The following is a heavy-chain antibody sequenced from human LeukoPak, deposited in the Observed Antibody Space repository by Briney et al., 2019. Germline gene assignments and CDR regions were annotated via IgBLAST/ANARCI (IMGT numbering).Heavy chain of an antibody. CDR1: GFTFTSFA. J-gene: IGHJ4*02. V-gene: IGHV1-58*02. Sequence: SVKVSCKTSGFTFTSFAMQGVRQARGQRLEWIGWIVVGTDNTNYAQKFQERVTITRDMSTSTAYMELSSLRSEDTAVYYCAADLGYCSGGRCHLDYWGQGTLVTVSS. CDR3: AADLGYCSGGRCHLDY. CDR2: IVVGTDNT. D-gene: IGHD2-15*01.